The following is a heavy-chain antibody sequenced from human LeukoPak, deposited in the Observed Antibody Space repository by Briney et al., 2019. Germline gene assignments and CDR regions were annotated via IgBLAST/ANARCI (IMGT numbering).Heavy chain of an antibody. CDR3: ARGVYIAAAQYGY. CDR2: IYYSGTT. J-gene: IGHJ4*02. D-gene: IGHD6-13*01. Sequence: SGTLSPTFTVSGGSMSSYYWSWIRPPPGKGRGWGGYIYYSGTTNYNPSLKSRVTISVDTSKNQFSLKLRSVTAADTAVYYCARGVYIAAAQYGYWGQGTLVTVSS. V-gene: IGHV4-59*01. CDR1: GGSMSSYY.